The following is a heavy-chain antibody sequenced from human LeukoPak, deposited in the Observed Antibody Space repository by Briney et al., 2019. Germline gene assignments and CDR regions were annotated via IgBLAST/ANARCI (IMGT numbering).Heavy chain of an antibody. CDR3: ARDGGYCSSGPTCYSRAEYFYYGLDV. Sequence: ASVKVSCKASGYTFTDYYIYWVRQAPGQGLEWMGRINPNSGGTNYAQQFQGRVTMTRDTSISTVYMELSSLRSDDTAVYFCARDGGYCSSGPTCYSRAEYFYYGLDVWGQGTTLTVSS. D-gene: IGHD2-2*01. J-gene: IGHJ6*02. CDR1: GYTFTDYY. V-gene: IGHV1-2*06. CDR2: INPNSGGT.